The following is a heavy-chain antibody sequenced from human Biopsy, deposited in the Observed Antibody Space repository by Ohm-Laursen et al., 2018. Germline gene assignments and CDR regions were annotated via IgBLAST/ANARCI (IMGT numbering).Heavy chain of an antibody. Sequence: ASVKVSCKASGYSFTSYYMHWVRQAPGQGLEWMGMINPSGSTTSYPQIFQGRVTMTRDTSKSTVYMELSSLRSADTAVYFCARNTGWYGDMYYFDYWGQGTLVTVSS. CDR3: ARNTGWYGDMYYFDY. J-gene: IGHJ4*02. V-gene: IGHV1-46*01. CDR1: GYSFTSYY. D-gene: IGHD6-19*01. CDR2: INPSGSTT.